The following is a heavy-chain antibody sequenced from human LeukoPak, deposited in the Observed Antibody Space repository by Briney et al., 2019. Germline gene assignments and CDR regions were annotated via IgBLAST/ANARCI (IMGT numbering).Heavy chain of an antibody. V-gene: IGHV3-74*01. CDR2: INSDGSST. D-gene: IGHD2-21*02. J-gene: IGHJ6*02. CDR1: GFTFSSYW. Sequence: GGSLRLSCAASGFTFSSYWMHWVRQAPGKGLVWVSRINSDGSSTSYADSVKGRFTISRDNAKNTLHLQMNSLRAEDTAVYYCARHPPVTAYYYYGMDVWGQGTTVTVSS. CDR3: ARHPPVTAYYYYGMDV.